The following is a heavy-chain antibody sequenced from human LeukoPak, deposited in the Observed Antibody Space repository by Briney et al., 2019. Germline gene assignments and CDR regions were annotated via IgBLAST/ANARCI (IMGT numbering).Heavy chain of an antibody. J-gene: IGHJ4*02. D-gene: IGHD6-13*01. Sequence: GGSLRLSCAASGFTFSNYVMHWVRQAPGKGLEWVAVIWYDGSIKHNADSVKGRFTISRDNSKNTLNVQMNSLRVEDTAVYYCAKGGIAAPFDYWGQGTLVTVSS. CDR2: IWYDGSIK. V-gene: IGHV3-33*06. CDR1: GFTFSNYV. CDR3: AKGGIAAPFDY.